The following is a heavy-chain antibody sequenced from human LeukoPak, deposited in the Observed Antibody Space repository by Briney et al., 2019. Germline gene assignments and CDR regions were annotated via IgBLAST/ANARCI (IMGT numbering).Heavy chain of an antibody. Sequence: PGGSLRLSCAASGFTFSNAWMTWVRQAPGKGLEWVGRIKSKTDGGTTHYGAPVKGRFTISRDDSKNTLYLQMNSLKTEDTAVYYCTTDPPRYCSSASCYTGYWGQGTLVTVSS. D-gene: IGHD2-2*01. J-gene: IGHJ4*02. V-gene: IGHV3-15*01. CDR2: IKSKTDGGTT. CDR3: TTDPPRYCSSASCYTGY. CDR1: GFTFSNAW.